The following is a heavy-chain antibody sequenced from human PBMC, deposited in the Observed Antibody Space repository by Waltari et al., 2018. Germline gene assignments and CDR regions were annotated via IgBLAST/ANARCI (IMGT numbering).Heavy chain of an antibody. V-gene: IGHV1-2*04. CDR1: GYPFTGYY. J-gene: IGHJ6*02. D-gene: IGHD1-1*01. CDR2: SNPSSGGT. CDR3: ARDAGDWNLHYYGMDV. Sequence: QVQLVQSGAEVKKPGASVKVSCKASGYPFTGYYMHWVRQAPGKGLEWMGWSNPSSGGTNSAQKLQGWDTMTRDTSISTAYMELSRLRSDDTAVYYCARDAGDWNLHYYGMDVWGQGTTVTVSS.